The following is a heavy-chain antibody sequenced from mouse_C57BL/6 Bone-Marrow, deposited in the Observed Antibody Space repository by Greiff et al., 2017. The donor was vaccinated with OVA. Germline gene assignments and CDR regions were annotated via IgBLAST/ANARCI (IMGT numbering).Heavy chain of an antibody. D-gene: IGHD1-1*01. V-gene: IGHV5-17*01. CDR1: GFTFSDYG. CDR2: ISSGSSTI. Sequence: EVQLQESGGGLVKPGGSLKLSCAASGFTFSDYGMHWVRQAPEKGLEWVAYISSGSSTIYYADTVKGRFTLSRDNAKNTLFLQMTSLRSEDTAMYYCARGLYYYGSSYGAMDYWGQGTSVTVSS. J-gene: IGHJ4*01. CDR3: ARGLYYYGSSYGAMDY.